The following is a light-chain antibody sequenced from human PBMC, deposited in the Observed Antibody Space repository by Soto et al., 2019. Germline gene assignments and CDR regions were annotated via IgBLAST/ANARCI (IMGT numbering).Light chain of an antibody. J-gene: IGKJ4*01. V-gene: IGKV3-11*01. CDR2: DAS. CDR1: QSVSSY. CDR3: QQRSNWPPRVT. Sequence: EIVLTQSPATLSLSPGERATLSCRASQSVSSYLAWYQQKPGQAPRLLIYDASNRATGIPARFSGSGSGTDFILTISSLEPEDFAVYYCQQRSNWPPRVTFGGGTKVEIK.